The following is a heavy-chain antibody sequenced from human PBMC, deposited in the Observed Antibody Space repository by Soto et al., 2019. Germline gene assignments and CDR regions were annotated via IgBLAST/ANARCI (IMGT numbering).Heavy chain of an antibody. D-gene: IGHD3-3*01. Sequence: SETLSLTCTVSGGSISSSSYYWGWIRQPPGKGLEWIGSIYYSGSTYYNPSLKSRVTISVDTSKNQYSLKLNSVTAADTAVYYCARHEWRISRWGYFDYWGQGTLVTVSS. J-gene: IGHJ4*02. CDR3: ARHEWRISRWGYFDY. CDR2: IYYSGST. V-gene: IGHV4-39*01. CDR1: GGSISSSSYY.